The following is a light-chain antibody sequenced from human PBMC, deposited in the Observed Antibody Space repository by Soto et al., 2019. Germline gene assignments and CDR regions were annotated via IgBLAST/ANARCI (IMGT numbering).Light chain of an antibody. V-gene: IGKV3-20*01. CDR1: QTVSVNY. CDR2: AAS. J-gene: IGKJ1*01. CDR3: QQYRT. Sequence: EIVLTQSPGTLSLSPGERATLSCRASQTVSVNYLAWYQQKPGQAPRLLIYAASIRATGIPSRFSGSGSGPDFTLTISRLEPEDFAVYYCQQYRTFGQGTKVDIK.